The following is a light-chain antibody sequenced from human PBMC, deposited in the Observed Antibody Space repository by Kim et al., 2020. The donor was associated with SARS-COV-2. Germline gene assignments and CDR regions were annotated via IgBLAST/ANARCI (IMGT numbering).Light chain of an antibody. CDR1: EGACNRGYY. CDR2: STS. J-gene: IGLJ2*01. Sequence: PGVTVTLTCTSSEGACNRGYYSNWIQQKPGQAPRSLVYSTSNTHSWTPFRVSGSVLGGKAAMTRSDVQAEDDAECNCLLYYGGAQVFGGGTQLTVL. V-gene: IGLV7-43*01. CDR3: LLYYGGAQV.